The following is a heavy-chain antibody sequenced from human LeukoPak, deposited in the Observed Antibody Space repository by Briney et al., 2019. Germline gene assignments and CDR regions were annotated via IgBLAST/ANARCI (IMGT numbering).Heavy chain of an antibody. J-gene: IGHJ3*02. CDR3: ARVRLSSSGYSDDAFDI. D-gene: IGHD3-22*01. Sequence: SETLSLTCAVSGGSISSYYWRWVRQPAGKGREWVGRIYTSGSTNYNTSLQSRVTMSVDTTYNPSLKSRVTMSVDTSKNQFSLKLSSVTAADTAVYYCARVRLSSSGYSDDAFDIWGQGTMVTVSS. CDR2: IYTSGST. CDR1: GGSISSYY. V-gene: IGHV4-4*07.